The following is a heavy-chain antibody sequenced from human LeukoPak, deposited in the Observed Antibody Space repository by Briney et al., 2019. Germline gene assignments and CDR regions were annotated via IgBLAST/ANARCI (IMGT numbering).Heavy chain of an antibody. CDR2: ISWNSGSI. CDR3: VRTDEVPYDAFDI. Sequence: GGSLRLSCAASGFTFDEYAMYWVRQAPGKGLEWVSGISWNSGSIGYADSVKGRFTISRDNSKNTLYLQMNSLRAEDTAVYYCVRTDEVPYDAFDIWGQGTMVTVSS. V-gene: IGHV3-9*01. J-gene: IGHJ3*02. D-gene: IGHD1-14*01. CDR1: GFTFDEYA.